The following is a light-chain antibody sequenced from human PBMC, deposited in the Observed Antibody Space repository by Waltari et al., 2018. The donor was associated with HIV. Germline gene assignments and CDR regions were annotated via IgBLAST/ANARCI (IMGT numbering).Light chain of an antibody. CDR1: VLARKY. J-gene: IGLJ3*02. CDR3: YSAADSDEV. V-gene: IGLV3-27*01. Sequence: SFELTQPSAVSVSPGQTARITSSGDVLARKYASWCQKKPGQAPLLLINKDNERPSGIPERFSGSSSGTTVTLTISGAQVEDEADYYCYSAADSDEVFGGGTKLTVL. CDR2: KDN.